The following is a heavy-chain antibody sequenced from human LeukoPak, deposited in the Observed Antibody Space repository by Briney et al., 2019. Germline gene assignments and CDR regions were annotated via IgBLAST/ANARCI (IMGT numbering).Heavy chain of an antibody. Sequence: SETLSLTCTVSGGSISSYYWSWIRQTPGKGLKWIGYIYSSGSTNYNPSLKSRVTISVDTSKNQFPLNLNSVTAADTAIYYCARDSYGSGAYYGMDVWGQGTTVTVS. CDR3: ARDSYGSGAYYGMDV. V-gene: IGHV4-59*01. J-gene: IGHJ6*02. CDR1: GGSISSYY. CDR2: IYSSGST. D-gene: IGHD3-10*01.